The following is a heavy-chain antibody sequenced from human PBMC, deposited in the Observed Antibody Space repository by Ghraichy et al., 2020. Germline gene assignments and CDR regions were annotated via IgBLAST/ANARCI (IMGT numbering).Heavy chain of an antibody. V-gene: IGHV4-59*01. D-gene: IGHD1-26*01. CDR3: ARDWDGRNYYFDY. J-gene: IGHJ4*02. Sequence: LSLTCSVSGGSISDYFWSWIRQPPGKGLEWIGHIYFSGSTYYNPSLKSRVTISMDTSKNQFSLKLNSVTAADTAVYYCARDWDGRNYYFDYWGQGTLVTVSS. CDR2: IYFSGST. CDR1: GGSISDYF.